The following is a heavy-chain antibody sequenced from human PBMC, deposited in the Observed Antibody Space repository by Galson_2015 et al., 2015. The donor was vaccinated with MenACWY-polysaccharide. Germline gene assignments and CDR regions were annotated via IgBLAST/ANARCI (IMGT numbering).Heavy chain of an antibody. CDR1: GYTFTSYD. J-gene: IGHJ4*02. CDR2: MNPNSGNT. V-gene: IGHV1-8*01. CDR3: AGIIARKYTFADS. Sequence: SVKVSCKASGYTFTSYDINWVRQASGQGLEWMGWMNPNSGNTGYAQKFQGRVAMTRDTATSTAYMELRMLRYDDTAVYYCAGIIARKYTFADSWGQGTLVSVS. D-gene: IGHD2-21*01.